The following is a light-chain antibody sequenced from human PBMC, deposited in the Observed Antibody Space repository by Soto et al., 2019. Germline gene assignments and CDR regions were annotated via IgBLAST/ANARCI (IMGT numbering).Light chain of an antibody. J-gene: IGKJ1*01. CDR2: GAS. CDR3: QQYNNWPGWT. Sequence: ELVMTQSPATLSVSPGERATLSCRSSQGISNTLAWYQQKPGQAPRLLIYGASTRATGIPARFSGSGSGTEFTLTISSLQSEDFAVYYCQQYNNWPGWTFGQGTKVDIK. CDR1: QGISNT. V-gene: IGKV3-15*01.